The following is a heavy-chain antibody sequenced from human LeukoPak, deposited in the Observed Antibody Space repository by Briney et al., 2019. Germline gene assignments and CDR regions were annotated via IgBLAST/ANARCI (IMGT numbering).Heavy chain of an antibody. Sequence: GGSLRLSCAASGFTFSSYAMSWVRQAPGKGLEWVSAISGSGGSTYYADSVKGRFTISRDNSKNTLYLQMNSQRAEDTAVYYCAKDRDIVVVPAALFDYWGQGTLVTVSS. V-gene: IGHV3-23*01. D-gene: IGHD2-2*01. CDR3: AKDRDIVVVPAALFDY. CDR2: ISGSGGST. CDR1: GFTFSSYA. J-gene: IGHJ4*02.